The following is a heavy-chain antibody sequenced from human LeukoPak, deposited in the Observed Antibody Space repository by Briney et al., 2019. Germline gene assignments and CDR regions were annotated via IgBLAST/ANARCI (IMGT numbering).Heavy chain of an antibody. CDR3: ARVKRRLSSGFDY. V-gene: IGHV4-34*01. D-gene: IGHD6-19*01. CDR2: INHSGST. CDR1: GGSFSGYY. J-gene: IGHJ4*02. Sequence: PSETLSLTCAVYGGSFSGYYWSWIRQPPGKGLEWIGEINHSGSTNYNPSLKSRVTISVDTSKNQFSLKLSSVTAADTAVYYRARVKRRLSSGFDYWGQGTLVTVSS.